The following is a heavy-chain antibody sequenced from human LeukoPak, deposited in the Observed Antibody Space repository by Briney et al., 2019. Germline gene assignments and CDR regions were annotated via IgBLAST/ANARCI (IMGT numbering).Heavy chain of an antibody. D-gene: IGHD3-3*01. J-gene: IGHJ4*02. V-gene: IGHV4-34*01. Sequence: SETLSLTCAVYGGSFSGYYWSWIRQPPGKGLEWIGEINHSGSTNYNPSLKSRVTISVDTSKNQFSLKLSSVTAADTAVYYCARVLIFWSGYPPLIAFDYWGQGTLVTVSS. CDR3: ARVLIFWSGYPPLIAFDY. CDR1: GGSFSGYY. CDR2: INHSGST.